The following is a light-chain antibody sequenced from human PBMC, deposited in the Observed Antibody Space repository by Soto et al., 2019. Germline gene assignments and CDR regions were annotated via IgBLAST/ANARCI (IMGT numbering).Light chain of an antibody. Sequence: DIQMTQAPSSLSASVGDRVNITCRASQNIRNSLNWYQQKPGKAPKLLISSTSSLQSGVPSRFSGSGSGTDFTLTISSLQPEDFASYYCQQSYITPSITFGQGTRLEI. CDR3: QQSYITPSIT. J-gene: IGKJ5*01. CDR1: QNIRNS. CDR2: STS. V-gene: IGKV1-39*01.